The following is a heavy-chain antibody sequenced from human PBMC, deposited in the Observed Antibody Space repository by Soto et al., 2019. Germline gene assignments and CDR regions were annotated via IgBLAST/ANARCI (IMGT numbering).Heavy chain of an antibody. D-gene: IGHD3-3*01. CDR2: IYPGDSDT. CDR3: ARHLAATYYDFWSGFPGYMDV. V-gene: IGHV5-51*01. J-gene: IGHJ6*03. CDR1: GYSFTSYW. Sequence: PGESLKISCKGSGYSFTSYWIGWVRQMPGKGLEWMGIIYPGDSDTRYSPSFQGQVTISADKSISTAYLQWSSLKASDTAMYYCARHLAATYYDFWSGFPGYMDVWGKGTTVTVSS.